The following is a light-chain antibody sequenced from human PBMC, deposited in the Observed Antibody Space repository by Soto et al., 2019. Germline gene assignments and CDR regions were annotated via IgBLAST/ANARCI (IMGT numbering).Light chain of an antibody. CDR3: AAWDDSLNGPV. Sequence: QSVLTQPPSASGTPGQRVTISCSGSSSNIGGNAVHWYRQLPGTAPKLLIYSNSQRPSGVPDRFSGSKSGTSASLAISGLQSEDEAHYYCAAWDDSLNGPVFGGGTKVTVL. J-gene: IGLJ2*01. CDR1: SSNIGGNA. V-gene: IGLV1-44*01. CDR2: SNS.